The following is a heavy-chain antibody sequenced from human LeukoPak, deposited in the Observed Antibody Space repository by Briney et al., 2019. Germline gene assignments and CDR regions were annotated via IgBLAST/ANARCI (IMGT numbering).Heavy chain of an antibody. J-gene: IGHJ4*02. CDR2: IYPGDSDT. Sequence: PGGTLRLSCAASGFTFTSYWIGWVRQVPGKGLEGVGIIYPGDSDTRYSPSFQGQVTISADKSISTAYLQWSSLKASDTAMYYCARLSHESGYNYFDYWGQGTLVTVSS. CDR1: GFTFTSYW. CDR3: ARLSHESGYNYFDY. D-gene: IGHD5-12*01. V-gene: IGHV5-51*01.